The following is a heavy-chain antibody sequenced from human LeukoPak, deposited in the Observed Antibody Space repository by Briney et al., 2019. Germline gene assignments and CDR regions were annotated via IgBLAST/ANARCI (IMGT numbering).Heavy chain of an antibody. J-gene: IGHJ3*01. Sequence: SETLSLTCTVSGGSISSYYWSWIRQPPGKGLEWIGYIYYSETTNCNPSLKSRVTISVDTSKNQFSLKLRSVTAADTAVYYCASLRGSYNTAFDLWGQGTMVTVSS. V-gene: IGHV4-59*01. CDR3: ASLRGSYNTAFDL. D-gene: IGHD1-26*01. CDR2: IYYSETT. CDR1: GGSISSYY.